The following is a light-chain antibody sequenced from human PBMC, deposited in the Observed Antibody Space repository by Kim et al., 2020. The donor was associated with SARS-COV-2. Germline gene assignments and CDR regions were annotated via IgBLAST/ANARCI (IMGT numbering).Light chain of an antibody. J-gene: IGLJ3*02. V-gene: IGLV3-9*01. CDR3: QVWDSTTASWV. CDR2: RDS. CDR1: NIGTKK. Sequence: YELTQPPAVSVALGQTATMTCGGNNIGTKKVHWYQQRPGQAPLLVIFRDSHRPSGISEQFSGSNSGNTASLTISRAQAENEADFYCQVWDSTTASWVFGGGTQLTVL.